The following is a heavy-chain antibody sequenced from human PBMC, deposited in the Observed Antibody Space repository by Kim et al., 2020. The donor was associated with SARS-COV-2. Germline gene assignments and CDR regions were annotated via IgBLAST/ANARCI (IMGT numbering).Heavy chain of an antibody. J-gene: IGHJ4*02. D-gene: IGHD6-19*01. CDR2: IIPIFGTE. V-gene: IGHV1-69*13. CDR1: GGTFSSYA. Sequence: SVKVSCKASGGTFSSYAISWVRQAPGQGLEWMGGIIPIFGTENYAQKFQGRVTITADESTSTAYMELSSLRNEDPAVYFCARHGGLAVAGTLDYWGQGTLVPVS. CDR3: ARHGGLAVAGTLDY.